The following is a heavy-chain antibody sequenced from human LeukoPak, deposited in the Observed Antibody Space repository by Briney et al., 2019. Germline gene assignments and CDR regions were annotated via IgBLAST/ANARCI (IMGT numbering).Heavy chain of an antibody. J-gene: IGHJ2*01. CDR1: GYTFTNYY. V-gene: IGHV1-46*01. Sequence: ASVKVSCKASGYTFTNYYMHWVRQAPGQRLEWMGIINPSGGSTSYAQKFQGRVTMTRDTSTRTGYMELSSLRAEDTAVYYCARERRLVGATHPGYFDLWGRGTLVTVSS. CDR2: INPSGGST. D-gene: IGHD1-26*01. CDR3: ARERRLVGATHPGYFDL.